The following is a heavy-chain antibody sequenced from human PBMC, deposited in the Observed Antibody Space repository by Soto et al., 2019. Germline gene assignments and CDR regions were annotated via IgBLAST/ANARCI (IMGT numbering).Heavy chain of an antibody. Sequence: EVQLLESGGGLVQPGGSLRLSCAASGFSFSSYAMSWARQAPGKGLEWVSAISNSGGTTFYADSVKGRFTISRDNFKNTVFLQMSSLRAEDTAVYYCAKYVAVAGTALYGMDAWGQGTTVTVSS. D-gene: IGHD6-19*01. CDR2: ISNSGGTT. V-gene: IGHV3-23*01. CDR3: AKYVAVAGTALYGMDA. CDR1: GFSFSSYA. J-gene: IGHJ6*02.